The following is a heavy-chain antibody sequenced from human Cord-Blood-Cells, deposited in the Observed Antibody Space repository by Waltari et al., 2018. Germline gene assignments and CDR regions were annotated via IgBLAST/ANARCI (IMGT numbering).Heavy chain of an antibody. CDR1: A. V-gene: IGHV3-23*01. CDR3: AHWSITME. D-gene: IGHD3-10*01. Sequence: AMSWVRQAPGKGLEWVSAISGSGGSTYYADSVKGRFTISRDNSKNTLYLQMNSLRAEDTAVYYCAHWSITMEWGQGTLVTVSS. J-gene: IGHJ4*02. CDR2: ISGSGGST.